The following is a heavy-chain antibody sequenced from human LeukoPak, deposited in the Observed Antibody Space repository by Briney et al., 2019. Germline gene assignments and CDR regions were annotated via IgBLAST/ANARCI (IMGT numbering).Heavy chain of an antibody. J-gene: IGHJ4*02. CDR2: ISYDGSNK. Sequence: QSGGSLRLSCAASGFTFSSYAMHWVRQAPGKGLEWVAVISYDGSNKYYADSVKGRFTISRDNSKNTLYLQMNSLRAEDTAVYYCAKGRDGYNSLFDYWGQGTLVTVSS. D-gene: IGHD5-24*01. CDR3: AKGRDGYNSLFDY. V-gene: IGHV3-30*04. CDR1: GFTFSSYA.